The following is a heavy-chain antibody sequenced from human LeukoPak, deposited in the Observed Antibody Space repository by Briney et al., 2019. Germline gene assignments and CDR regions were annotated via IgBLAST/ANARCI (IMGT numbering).Heavy chain of an antibody. D-gene: IGHD2-15*01. CDR2: INHSGST. V-gene: IGHV4-34*01. CDR3: ARGLRVVVAAFYWYFDL. CDR1: GGSFSGYY. Sequence: PSETLSLTCAVYGGSFSGYYWSWIRQPPGKGLEWIGEINHSGSTNYNPSLKSRVTISVDTSKNQFSLKLSSVTAADTAVYYCARGLRVVVAAFYWYFDLWGRGTLVTVSS. J-gene: IGHJ2*01.